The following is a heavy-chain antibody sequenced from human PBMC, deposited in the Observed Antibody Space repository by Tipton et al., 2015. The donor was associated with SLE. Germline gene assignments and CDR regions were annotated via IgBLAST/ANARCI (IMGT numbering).Heavy chain of an antibody. CDR2: INHSGSN. CDR1: GGSFSGYY. Sequence: TPSLTCAVYGGSFSGYYWSWIRQPPGKGLEWIGEINHSGSNNYNPSLKSRVTISVDTSKNQFSLKLSSVTAADTAVYYCARKRNGMGIWGQGTMVTVSS. J-gene: IGHJ3*02. V-gene: IGHV4-34*01. CDR3: ARKRNGMGI. D-gene: IGHD5-24*01.